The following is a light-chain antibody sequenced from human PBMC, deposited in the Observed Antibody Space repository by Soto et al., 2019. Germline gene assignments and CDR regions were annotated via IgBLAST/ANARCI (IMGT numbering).Light chain of an antibody. CDR1: QTVSNNY. V-gene: IGKV3-20*01. Sequence: VLTQSPGTLSLSPGERVTLSCRASQTVSNNYLAWYQQKPGQPPRLLIFDAANRATGIPDRFSGSGSGTDFTLTISRLEPEDFAVYFCQQYGSSPETFGQGTKVDIK. CDR3: QQYGSSPET. J-gene: IGKJ1*01. CDR2: DAA.